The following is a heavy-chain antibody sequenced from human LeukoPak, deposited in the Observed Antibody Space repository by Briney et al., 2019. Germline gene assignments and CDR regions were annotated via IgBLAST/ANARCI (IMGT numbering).Heavy chain of an antibody. V-gene: IGHV4-31*03. Sequence: PSETPSLTCTVSGVSISSGGYYWSWIRQHPGKGLEWIGYIYYSGSTYYNPSLKSRLTISLDTSNNQFSLKLSSVTAADTALYYCARGPVRDYSNYWGQGTLVTVSS. J-gene: IGHJ4*02. D-gene: IGHD4-11*01. CDR2: IYYSGST. CDR1: GVSISSGGYY. CDR3: ARGPVRDYSNY.